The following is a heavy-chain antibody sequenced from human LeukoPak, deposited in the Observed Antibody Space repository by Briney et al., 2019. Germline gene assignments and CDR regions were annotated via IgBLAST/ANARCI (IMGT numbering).Heavy chain of an antibody. D-gene: IGHD6-13*01. Sequence: SETLSLTCTVSGHSISSYYWNWIRQPPGKGLEWIGYIYYTGSTNCNPSLKSRVTMSVDTSKNQFSLKLNSVTAADTAAYYCARGLRSSSWFFDYWGPGNLVTVSS. CDR3: ARGLRSSSWFFDY. V-gene: IGHV4-59*01. CDR1: GHSISSYY. CDR2: IYYTGST. J-gene: IGHJ4*02.